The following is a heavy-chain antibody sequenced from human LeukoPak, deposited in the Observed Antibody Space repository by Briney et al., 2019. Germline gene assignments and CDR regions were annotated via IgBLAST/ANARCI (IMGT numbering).Heavy chain of an antibody. V-gene: IGHV3-21*01. CDR1: GFTFSIYN. CDR3: TRGSEWEPLYYFDY. Sequence: GGSLRLSCAASGFTFSIYNMNWVCQTPGKGLEWVSLISSSSGYIYYTDSVKGRFTISRDNAKNSLYLQMNSLRAEDSAVYYCTRGSEWEPLYYFDYWGQGSLVTVSS. J-gene: IGHJ4*02. D-gene: IGHD1-26*01. CDR2: ISSSSGYI.